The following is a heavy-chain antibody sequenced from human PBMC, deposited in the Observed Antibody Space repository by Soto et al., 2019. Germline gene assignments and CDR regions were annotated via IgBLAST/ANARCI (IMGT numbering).Heavy chain of an antibody. CDR2: INPSSGGA. CDR3: AKGEYYDRGGRFVY. D-gene: IGHD3-16*01. J-gene: IGHJ4*02. Sequence: QVFLVQSEAAVRKPGASVRVSCKASGFVFTDYYMHWVRQAPGQGLEWVGWINPSSGGAKYAQKFQGRASMARDTAIDTIYLELNRLTSDDTAVYYCAKGEYYDRGGRFVYGGQGTLVTVSS. V-gene: IGHV1-2*02. CDR1: GFVFTDYY.